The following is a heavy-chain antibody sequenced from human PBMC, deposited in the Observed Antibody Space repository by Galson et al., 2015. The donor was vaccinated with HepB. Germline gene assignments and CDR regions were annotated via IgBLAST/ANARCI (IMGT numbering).Heavy chain of an antibody. CDR3: ARGGQWPQFYYFDY. Sequence: SVKVSCKASGYSFSIYTVHWVRQAPGHSLEWMGWVNAASGNTKYSQKSQDRITLTRDTSATTAYMELRSLEFEDTAVYYCARGGQWPQFYYFDYWGQGTLVAVSS. J-gene: IGHJ4*02. D-gene: IGHD5-24*01. CDR1: GYSFSIYT. CDR2: VNAASGNT. V-gene: IGHV1-3*01.